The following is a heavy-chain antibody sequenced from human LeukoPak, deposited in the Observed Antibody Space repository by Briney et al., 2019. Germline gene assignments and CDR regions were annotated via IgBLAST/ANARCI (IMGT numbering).Heavy chain of an antibody. D-gene: IGHD6-13*01. J-gene: IGHJ4*02. CDR2: ISGSGGST. V-gene: IGHV3-23*01. Sequence: GSLRLSCVVSGFGFGGRGMSWVRQAPGKGLEWVSAISGSGGSTYYADSVKGRFTISRDNSKNTLYLQMNSLRAEDTAVYYCAKDSSSFTYWGQGTLVTVSS. CDR1: GFGFGGRG. CDR3: AKDSSSFTY.